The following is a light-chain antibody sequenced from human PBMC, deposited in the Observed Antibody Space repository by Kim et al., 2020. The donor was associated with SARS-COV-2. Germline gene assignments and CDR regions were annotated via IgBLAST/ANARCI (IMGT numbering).Light chain of an antibody. CDR3: NSYTSSHTWV. V-gene: IGLV2-14*04. Sequence: QSITIACTGTSSDVGGYNYVSCYQQHPGKAPQIMIYDVNKRPSGVSNRFSGSKSGNTASLTISGLQTEDVADYYCNSYTSSHTWVFGGGTQLTVL. CDR2: DVN. J-gene: IGLJ3*02. CDR1: SSDVGGYNY.